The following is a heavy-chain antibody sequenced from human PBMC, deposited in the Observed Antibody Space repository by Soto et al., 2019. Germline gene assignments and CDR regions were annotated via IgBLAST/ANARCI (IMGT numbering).Heavy chain of an antibody. D-gene: IGHD3-10*01. J-gene: IGHJ6*02. Sequence: QLQLQESGPGLVKPSETLSLTCTVSGGSISSSSYYWGWIRQPPGKGLEWIGSIYYSGSTYYNPSLKSRVTISVDTSKNQFSLKLSSVTAADTAVYYCARQGAITMVRGVISPLYGMDVWGQGTTVTVSS. CDR3: ARQGAITMVRGVISPLYGMDV. CDR2: IYYSGST. CDR1: GGSISSSSYY. V-gene: IGHV4-39*01.